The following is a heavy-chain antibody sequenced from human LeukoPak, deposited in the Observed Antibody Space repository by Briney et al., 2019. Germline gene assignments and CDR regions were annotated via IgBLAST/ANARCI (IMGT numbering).Heavy chain of an antibody. CDR1: GGSFSGYY. V-gene: IGHV4-34*01. D-gene: IGHD1-26*01. CDR2: INHSGST. J-gene: IGHJ3*02. CDR3: SRVNPTSGSYYDAFDI. Sequence: SETLSLTCAVYGGSFSGYYWSWIRQPPGKGLEWIGEINHSGSTNYNPSLKSRVTISVDTSKNQFSLKLSSVTAADTAVYYCSRVNPTSGSYYDAFDIWGQGTMVTVSS.